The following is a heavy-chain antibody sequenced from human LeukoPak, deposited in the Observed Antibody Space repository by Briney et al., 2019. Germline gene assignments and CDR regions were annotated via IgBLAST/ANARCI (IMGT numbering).Heavy chain of an antibody. V-gene: IGHV3-21*01. Sequence: PGGSLRLSCAASGFTFSSYSMNWVRQAPGKGLEWVSSISSSSSYIYYADSVKGRSTISRDNAKNSLYLQMNSLRAEDTAVYYCARDGSGSYYINYYYYMDVWGKGTTVTISS. CDR2: ISSSSSYI. CDR1: GFTFSSYS. D-gene: IGHD3-10*01. CDR3: ARDGSGSYYINYYYYMDV. J-gene: IGHJ6*03.